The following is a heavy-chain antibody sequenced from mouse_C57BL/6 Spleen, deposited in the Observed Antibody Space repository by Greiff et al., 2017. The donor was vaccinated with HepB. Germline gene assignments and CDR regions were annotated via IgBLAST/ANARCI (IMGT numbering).Heavy chain of an antibody. CDR1: GYSITSGYY. CDR3: ARANYDYDVGGPWFAY. D-gene: IGHD2-4*01. CDR2: ISYDGSN. V-gene: IGHV3-6*01. Sequence: DVKLQESGPGLVKPSQSLSLTCSVTGYSITSGYYWNWIRQFPGNKLEWMGYISYDGSNNYNPSLKNRISITRDTSKNQFLLKLNSVTTEDTATYYCARANYDYDVGGPWFAYWGQGTLVTVSA. J-gene: IGHJ3*01.